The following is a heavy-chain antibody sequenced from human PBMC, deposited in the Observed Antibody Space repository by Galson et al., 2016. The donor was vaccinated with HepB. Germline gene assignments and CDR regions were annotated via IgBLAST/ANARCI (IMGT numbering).Heavy chain of an antibody. J-gene: IGHJ5*02. Sequence: SLRLSCAASGFNFSSYAMHWVRQAPGKGLEWMAAIWYDGSNKYYADSVKGRLTISRDNSKNTLYLQMNSLRVEDTAMYYCARDVWGLGIQEWFDHWGQGTLVTVSS. V-gene: IGHV3-33*01. CDR2: IWYDGSNK. D-gene: IGHD5-18*01. CDR1: GFNFSSYA. CDR3: ARDVWGLGIQEWFDH.